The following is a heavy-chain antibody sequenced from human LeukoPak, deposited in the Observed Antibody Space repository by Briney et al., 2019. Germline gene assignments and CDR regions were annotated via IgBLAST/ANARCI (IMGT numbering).Heavy chain of an antibody. Sequence: GGSLRLSCAASGFTVSSNYMSWVRQAPGKGLEWVSVIYSGGSTYYADSVKGRFTISRDNSKNTLYLQMNSLRAEDTAVYYCARDYYYDSSGYTYYFDYWGQGTLVTVST. J-gene: IGHJ4*02. V-gene: IGHV3-66*01. CDR2: IYSGGST. CDR1: GFTVSSNY. D-gene: IGHD3-22*01. CDR3: ARDYYYDSSGYTYYFDY.